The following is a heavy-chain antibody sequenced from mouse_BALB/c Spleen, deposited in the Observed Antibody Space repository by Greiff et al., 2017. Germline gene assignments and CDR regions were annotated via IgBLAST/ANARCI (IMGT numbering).Heavy chain of an antibody. CDR2: GSIGGGSN. CDR3: ARHSSPSYAMDY. J-gene: IGHJ4*01. V-gene: IGHV5-12-1*01. CDR1: RFAFRSYD. D-gene: IGHD6-1*01. Sequence: EVRGVVSGGGLVKPGGSLQLSCAASRFAFRSYDMSWVRQTPEKRLELVAYGSIGGGSNYYPDTVKGRFTISRDNAKNTLYLPMSSLNSEDTAMYCCARHSSPSYAMDYWGQGTSVTVSA.